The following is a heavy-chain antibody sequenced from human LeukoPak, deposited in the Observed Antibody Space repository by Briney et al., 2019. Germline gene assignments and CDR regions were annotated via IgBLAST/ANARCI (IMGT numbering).Heavy chain of an antibody. CDR3: ARGVTKDFQY. V-gene: IGHV1-2*02. Sequence: GASVKVSCKTSGYTFTAYYMHWVRQAPGQGPEWLGWIDPNSGGTNYAQKFQDRVTMTRDTSISTAYMELSRLRSDDTAVYYCARGVTKDFQYWGQGTLVTVSS. CDR1: GYTFTAYY. J-gene: IGHJ1*01. CDR2: IDPNSGGT. D-gene: IGHD4-17*01.